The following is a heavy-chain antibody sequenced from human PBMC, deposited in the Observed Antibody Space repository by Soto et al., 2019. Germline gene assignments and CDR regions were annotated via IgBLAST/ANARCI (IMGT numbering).Heavy chain of an antibody. CDR2: INTANGKT. CDR3: ARESTGLSFDH. J-gene: IGHJ4*02. Sequence: QVQLIPSGAEVEKPGASVKVSCKASGYTFSRYGMHWVRQAPGQGLEWMGWINTANGKTGYSEKFQGRVTITRDTSATTAYMELHSLRSEDTATYYCARESTGLSFDHWGQGILVTVSS. D-gene: IGHD2-8*02. CDR1: GYTFSRYG. V-gene: IGHV1-3*04.